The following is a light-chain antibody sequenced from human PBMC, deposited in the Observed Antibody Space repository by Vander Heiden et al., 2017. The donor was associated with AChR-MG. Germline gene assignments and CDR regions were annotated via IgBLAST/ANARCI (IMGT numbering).Light chain of an antibody. CDR1: QSVLYTSNNKDY. V-gene: IGKV4-1*01. J-gene: IGKJ2*01. CDR3: QQYSSTPYT. CDR2: WAS. Sequence: DIVMTQSPDSLAVSLGERATINCKSSQSVLYTSNNKDYLAWYQQKPGQPPKLIIYWASSRESGVPDRFSGSGSGTDFTLTIRSLQAEDVSVYYCQQYSSTPYTFGPGTKVEIK.